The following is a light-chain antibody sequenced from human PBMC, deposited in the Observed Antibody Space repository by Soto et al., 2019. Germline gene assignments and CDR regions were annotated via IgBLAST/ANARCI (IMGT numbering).Light chain of an antibody. CDR1: TSDVGGYNY. V-gene: IGLV2-14*01. CDR2: EVS. Sequence: QSVLTQPASVCGSPGQSITISCTGTTSDVGGYNYVSWYQHHPDKAPKLMIYEVSNRPSGVSNRFSGSKSGNTASLTISGLQTADEADYYCSSYTSGSTLVFGTGTKVTVL. CDR3: SSYTSGSTLV. J-gene: IGLJ1*01.